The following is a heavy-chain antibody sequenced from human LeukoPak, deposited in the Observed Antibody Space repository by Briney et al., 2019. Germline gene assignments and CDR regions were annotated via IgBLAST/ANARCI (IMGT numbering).Heavy chain of an antibody. J-gene: IGHJ4*02. CDR1: GGSFSGYY. CDR3: ARVSSSSRPNFDY. Sequence: NPSETLSLTCAVYGGSFSGYYWSWIRQPPGKGLEWIGEINHSGSTNYNPSLKSRVTISVDTSKNQFSLKLSSVTAADTAVYYCARVSSSSRPNFDYWGQGTLVTVSS. D-gene: IGHD6-6*01. CDR2: INHSGST. V-gene: IGHV4-34*01.